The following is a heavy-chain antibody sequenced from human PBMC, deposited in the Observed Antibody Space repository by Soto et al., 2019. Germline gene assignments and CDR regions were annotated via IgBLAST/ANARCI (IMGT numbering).Heavy chain of an antibody. J-gene: IGHJ4*02. CDR3: AHSSCSGGSCYLFDH. V-gene: IGHV2-5*01. Sequence: QITLKASGPTLVKPTQTLTLTCTVSGFSLTTSGVGVGWSRQPPGKAPEWLALMYWNRIERYSPSLRSRLTITIDTSKNQVDITMNTMDTVDTATYYCAHSSCSGGSCYLFDHWGQGTPVTVSS. D-gene: IGHD2-15*01. CDR2: MYWNRIE. CDR1: GFSLTTSGVG.